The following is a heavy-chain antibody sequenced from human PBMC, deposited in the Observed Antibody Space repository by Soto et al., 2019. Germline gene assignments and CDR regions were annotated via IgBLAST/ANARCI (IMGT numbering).Heavy chain of an antibody. CDR1: GFTFSDHY. D-gene: IGHD1-26*01. V-gene: IGHV3-72*01. Sequence: GGSLRLSCAASGFTFSDHYIDWVRQAPGKGLEWVGRTRNKAHSYTTEYAASVKGRFTISRDNSKNSVYLQMNSLRTEDTAVYYCVRVPSGTYTFDYWGQGTLVTVSS. CDR3: VRVPSGTYTFDY. J-gene: IGHJ4*02. CDR2: TRNKAHSYTT.